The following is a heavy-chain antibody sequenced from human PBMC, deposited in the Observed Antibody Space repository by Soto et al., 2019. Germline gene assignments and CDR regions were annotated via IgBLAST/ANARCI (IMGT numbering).Heavy chain of an antibody. CDR2: INHSGST. Sequence: QVQLQQWGAGLLKPSETLSLTCAVYGGSFSGYYWSWIRQPPGKGLEWIGEINHSGSTNYNPSLKSRVTISVNTSKNQFSLKLSSVTAADTGVYYCARGGGITGTLFPYFFDYWGQGTLVTVSS. J-gene: IGHJ4*02. CDR1: GGSFSGYY. V-gene: IGHV4-34*01. D-gene: IGHD1-20*01. CDR3: ARGGGITGTLFPYFFDY.